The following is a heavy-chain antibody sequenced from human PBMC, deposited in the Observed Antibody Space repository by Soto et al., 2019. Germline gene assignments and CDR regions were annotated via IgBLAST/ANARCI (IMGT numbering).Heavy chain of an antibody. V-gene: IGHV3-23*01. CDR3: AKTVDTGYSYRYYFDD. J-gene: IGHJ4*02. Sequence: PGGSLRLSCAASGFTFSSYAMSWVRQAPGKGLEWVSAISGSGGSTYYADSVKGRFTISRDNSKNTLYLQMNSLRAEDTAVYYCAKTVDTGYSYRYYFDDWGQGTLVTVSS. CDR1: GFTFSSYA. D-gene: IGHD5-18*01. CDR2: ISGSGGST.